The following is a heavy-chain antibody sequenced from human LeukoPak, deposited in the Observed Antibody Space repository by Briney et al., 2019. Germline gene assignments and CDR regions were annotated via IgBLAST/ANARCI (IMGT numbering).Heavy chain of an antibody. Sequence: GASLMISCKGSGYSFTNSWIGWVRQMPGKGLEWMGIIYHGDSDTRYSPSFQGQVTISADKSISTAYLQWSSLKASDTAMYYCARRGRYCSGGRCTYDAFDIWGQGTMVTVSS. CDR3: ARRGRYCSGGRCTYDAFDI. D-gene: IGHD2-15*01. J-gene: IGHJ3*02. CDR1: GYSFTNSW. CDR2: IYHGDSDT. V-gene: IGHV5-51*01.